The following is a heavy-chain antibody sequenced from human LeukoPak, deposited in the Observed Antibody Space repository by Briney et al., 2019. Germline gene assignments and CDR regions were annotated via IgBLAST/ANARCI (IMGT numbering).Heavy chain of an antibody. CDR1: GYSFTSYW. CDR2: IYPGDSDT. D-gene: IGHD6-6*01. Sequence: GESLKISCKGSGYSFTSYWIGWVRQMPGKGLEWMGTIYPGDSDTTYSPSFQGQVTISADKSISTAYLQWSSLKASDTAMYYCASSSSSYDYYMDVWGKGTTVTVSS. V-gene: IGHV5-51*01. CDR3: ASSSSSYDYYMDV. J-gene: IGHJ6*03.